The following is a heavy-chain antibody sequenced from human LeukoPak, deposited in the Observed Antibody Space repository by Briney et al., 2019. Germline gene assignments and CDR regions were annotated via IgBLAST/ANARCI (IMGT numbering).Heavy chain of an antibody. V-gene: IGHV3-23*01. CDR3: ARYNTGRSDY. D-gene: IGHD1-14*01. J-gene: IGHJ4*01. CDR1: EFTLSSSA. CDR2: ISSTGNL. Sequence: GGSLRLSCTASEFTLSSSAMSWAREAPGKGLEWVSAISSTGNLYYADSVRGRFTISRDNSKNTLYLQMSSLRADDTAVYYCARYNTGRSDYWGQGTLVTVSS.